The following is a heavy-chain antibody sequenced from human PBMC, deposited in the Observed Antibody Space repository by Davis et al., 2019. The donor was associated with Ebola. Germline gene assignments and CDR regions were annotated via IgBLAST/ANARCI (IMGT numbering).Heavy chain of an antibody. Sequence: ASVKVSCKASGYTFTGYYMHWVRRAPGQGLEWMGRINPYNGGTNYAQKFQGRVTMTRDTSISTAYMELSRLTSDDTAVYYCARTYSGSRIIMDVWGKGTTVTVSS. V-gene: IGHV1-2*06. CDR2: INPYNGGT. CDR1: GYTFTGYY. CDR3: ARTYSGSRIIMDV. J-gene: IGHJ6*04. D-gene: IGHD6-13*01.